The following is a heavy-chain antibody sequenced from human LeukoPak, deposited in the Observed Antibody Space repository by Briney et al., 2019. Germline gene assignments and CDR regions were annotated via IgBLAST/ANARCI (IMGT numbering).Heavy chain of an antibody. CDR1: GFSLSTSGMC. CDR3: ARASIVGATTYYYYYYYMDV. CDR2: IDWDGDK. D-gene: IGHD1-26*01. Sequence: RESGPELVKPTQTLTLTCTFSGFSLSTSGMCVSWIRQPPGKALEWLARIDWDGDKYYSTSLKTRLTISKDTSKNQVVLTMTNMDPVDTATYYCARASIVGATTYYYYYYYMDVWGRGTTVTVSS. J-gene: IGHJ6*03. V-gene: IGHV2-70*11.